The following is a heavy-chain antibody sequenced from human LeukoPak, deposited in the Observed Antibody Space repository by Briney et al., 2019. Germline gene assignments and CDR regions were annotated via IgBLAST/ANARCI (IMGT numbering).Heavy chain of an antibody. D-gene: IGHD2-2*01. Sequence: KPGGSLRLSCSASGFTFSSSAMHWVRQAPGKGLEYASAISSNGGSTYYADSVKGRFTISRDNSKNTLYLQMSSLRAEDTAVYYCVKDHYCSSTNCYGPFDYWGQGTLVTVSS. CDR3: VKDHYCSSTNCYGPFDY. CDR2: ISSNGGST. CDR1: GFTFSSSA. V-gene: IGHV3-64D*06. J-gene: IGHJ4*02.